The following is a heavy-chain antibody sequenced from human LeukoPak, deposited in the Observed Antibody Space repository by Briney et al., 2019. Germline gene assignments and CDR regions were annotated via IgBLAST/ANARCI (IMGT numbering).Heavy chain of an antibody. J-gene: IGHJ1*01. CDR3: ATESLAGCGGDCSGYVQH. V-gene: IGHV1-69*04. CDR2: IIPILGIA. CDR1: GGTFGSYA. D-gene: IGHD2-21*02. Sequence: SVKVSCKASGGTFGSYAINWVRQAPGQGLEWMGRIIPILGIANNAQKFQGRVTMTEDTSTDTAYMELSSLRSEDTAVYYCATESLAGCGGDCSGYVQHWGQGTLVTVSS.